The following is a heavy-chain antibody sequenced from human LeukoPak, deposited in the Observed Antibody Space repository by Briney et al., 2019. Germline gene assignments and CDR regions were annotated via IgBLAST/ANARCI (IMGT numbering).Heavy chain of an antibody. J-gene: IGHJ4*02. D-gene: IGHD5-18*01. CDR1: GGSVSSDY. CDR3: AGKPRGYSYRYFDY. CDR2: IYYSGST. V-gene: IGHV4-59*02. Sequence: SETLSLTCTVSGGSVSSDYWSWIRQPPGKGLEWIGYIYYSGSTNYNPSLKSRVIISVDTSKNQFSLKLSSVTAADTAVYYCAGKPRGYSYRYFDYWGQGTLVTVSS.